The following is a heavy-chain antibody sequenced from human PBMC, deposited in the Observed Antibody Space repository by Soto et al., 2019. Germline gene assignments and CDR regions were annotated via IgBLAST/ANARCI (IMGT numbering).Heavy chain of an antibody. D-gene: IGHD3-3*01. CDR3: ARVKGHPGIFDAFDI. Sequence: QVQLQQWGAGLLKPSETLSLTCAVYGGSFSGYYWSWIRQPPGKGLEWIGEINHSGSTNYNPSLKSRVTISVDTYKNQFSLKLSSVTAADTAVYYCARVKGHPGIFDAFDIWGQGTMVTVSS. CDR1: GGSFSGYY. CDR2: INHSGST. V-gene: IGHV4-34*01. J-gene: IGHJ3*02.